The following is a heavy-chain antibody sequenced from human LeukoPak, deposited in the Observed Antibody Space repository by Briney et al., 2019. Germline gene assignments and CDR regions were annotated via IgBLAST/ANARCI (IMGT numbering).Heavy chain of an antibody. D-gene: IGHD6-19*01. J-gene: IGHJ4*02. V-gene: IGHV4-30-2*01. CDR3: ARDAVAVPVHFDY. Sequence: SETLSLTCTVSGGSISNGNYYWTWIRQPPGKGLEWIGYIYHSGSTEYNPSLKRRVNISLDRSKNQFSLRLSSVTAADTAVYYCARDAVAVPVHFDYWGQGTLVTVSS. CDR2: IYHSGST. CDR1: GGSISNGNYY.